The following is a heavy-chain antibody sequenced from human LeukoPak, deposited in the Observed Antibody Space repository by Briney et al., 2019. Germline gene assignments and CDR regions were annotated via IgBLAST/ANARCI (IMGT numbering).Heavy chain of an antibody. Sequence: PGGSLRLSCAASGFTFSDYYMSWIRQAPGKGLEWVSYISTSGSYTNYADSVQGRFTISRDNSKSTLCLQMNSLRAEDTAVYYCAKGYTHGYWGQGTLVTVSS. D-gene: IGHD1-1*01. CDR2: ISTSGSYT. CDR1: GFTFSDYY. J-gene: IGHJ4*02. V-gene: IGHV3-11*05. CDR3: AKGYTHGY.